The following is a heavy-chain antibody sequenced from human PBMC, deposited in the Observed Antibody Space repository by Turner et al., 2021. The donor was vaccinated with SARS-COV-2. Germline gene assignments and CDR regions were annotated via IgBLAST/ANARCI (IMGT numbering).Heavy chain of an antibody. Sequence: QVQPVESGGGVVQPGRSLRLSCEASGFTFSSYGMHWVRQAPGKGLEWVAVIWYDGSNKYYADSVKGRFTISRDNSKNTLYLQMNSLRAEDTAVYYCARDPNAGYYYMDVWGKGTTVTVSS. CDR3: ARDPNAGYYYMDV. CDR2: IWYDGSNK. V-gene: IGHV3-33*01. D-gene: IGHD2-8*01. J-gene: IGHJ6*03. CDR1: GFTFSSYG.